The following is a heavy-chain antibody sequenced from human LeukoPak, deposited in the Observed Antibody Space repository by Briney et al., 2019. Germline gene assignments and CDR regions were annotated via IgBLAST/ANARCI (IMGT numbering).Heavy chain of an antibody. CDR2: LRPKGEDGPT. D-gene: IGHD3-22*01. CDR1: GFTLSDLW. J-gene: IGHJ4*02. V-gene: IGHV3-15*01. CDR3: TQLSRGF. Sequence: AGTLTLDCVAPGFTLSDLWMRWVRQAPGTGLECVGRLRPKGEDGPTGYTEPRGDRFTVSRDDSKNTMYLEMRNLKTEDTGLYYCTQLSRGFWGQGTQVTVSS.